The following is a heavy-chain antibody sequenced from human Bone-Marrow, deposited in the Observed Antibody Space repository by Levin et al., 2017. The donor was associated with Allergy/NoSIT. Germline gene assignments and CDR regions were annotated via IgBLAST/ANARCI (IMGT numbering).Heavy chain of an antibody. CDR3: ARKKYYYDSSSMGWFDP. V-gene: IGHV3-7*01. J-gene: IGHJ5*02. CDR1: GFTFSSYW. D-gene: IGHD3-22*01. Sequence: GGSLGLSCAASGFTFSSYWMSWVRQAPGRGLEWVANINQDGSENYYVDSVKGRFTISRDNAKNSLYLEMSSLRAEDTAVYYCARKKYYYDSSSMGWFDPWGQGTLVTVSS. CDR2: INQDGSEN.